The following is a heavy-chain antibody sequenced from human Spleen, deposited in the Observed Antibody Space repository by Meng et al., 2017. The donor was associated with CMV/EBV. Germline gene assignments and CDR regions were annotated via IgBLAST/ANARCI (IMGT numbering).Heavy chain of an antibody. V-gene: IGHV1-69*10. Sequence: TFRSYAVSWVRPAPGQGLEWLGGIIPIHGITNYTKKLQGRVTITADESTTTAYMALTSLQSADTAVYFSARDNSNHVHDYYFGLDVWGQGTTVTVSS. D-gene: IGHD4-11*01. CDR1: TFRSYA. J-gene: IGHJ6*02. CDR2: IIPIHGIT. CDR3: ARDNSNHVHDYYFGLDV.